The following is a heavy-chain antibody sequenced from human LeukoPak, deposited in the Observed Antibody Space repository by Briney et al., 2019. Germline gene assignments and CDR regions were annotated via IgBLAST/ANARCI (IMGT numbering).Heavy chain of an antibody. CDR1: GFTFSSYS. Sequence: GGSLRLSCAASGFTFSSYSMNWVRQAPGKGLEWVSSISSSSSYIYYADSVKGRFTISRDNAKNSLYLQMNSLRAKDTAVYYCASSGPDYYYYYMDVWGKGTTVTVSS. CDR2: ISSSSSYI. CDR3: ASSGPDYYYYYMDV. V-gene: IGHV3-21*01. J-gene: IGHJ6*03.